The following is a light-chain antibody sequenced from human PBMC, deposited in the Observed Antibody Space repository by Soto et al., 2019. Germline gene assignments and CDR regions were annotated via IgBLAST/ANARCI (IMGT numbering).Light chain of an antibody. CDR2: KVS. J-gene: IGKJ5*01. CDR3: MQGTHWPIT. Sequence: DVVMTQSPLSLPVTLGQPASISCRSNQSLVHSDGIAYFSWFQQRPGRSPRRLIYKVSNRDSGVPARFSGSGSGTDFALKISRVAAEDVRVYYCMQGTHWPITFGQGTRLEIK. V-gene: IGKV2-30*02. CDR1: QSLVHSDGIAY.